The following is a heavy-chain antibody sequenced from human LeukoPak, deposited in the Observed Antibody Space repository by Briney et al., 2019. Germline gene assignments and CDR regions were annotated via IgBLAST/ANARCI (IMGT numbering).Heavy chain of an antibody. J-gene: IGHJ4*02. CDR3: AKAYYYDSSGQGGPFDY. V-gene: IGHV3-23*01. D-gene: IGHD3-22*01. CDR1: GFTFSSYA. Sequence: GGSLRLSCAASGFTFSSYAMSWVRQAPGKGLEWVSAISGSGGSTYYADSVKGRFTISRDNSKNTLYLQMNSLRAEDTAVYYCAKAYYYDSSGQGGPFDYWGQGTLVTVSS. CDR2: ISGSGGST.